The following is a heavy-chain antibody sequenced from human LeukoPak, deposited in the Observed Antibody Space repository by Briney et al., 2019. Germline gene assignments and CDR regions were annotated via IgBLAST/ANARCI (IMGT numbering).Heavy chain of an antibody. D-gene: IGHD2-2*01. CDR3: ARAPIEDCSSTSCYYYYYMDV. CDR1: GFTFSSYW. Sequence: PGGSLRLSCAASGFTFSSYWMSWARQAPGKGLEWVANIKQDGSEKYYVDSVKGRFTISRDNAKNSLYLQMNSLRAEDTAVYYCARAPIEDCSSTSCYYYYYMDVWGKGTTVTVSS. CDR2: IKQDGSEK. V-gene: IGHV3-7*01. J-gene: IGHJ6*03.